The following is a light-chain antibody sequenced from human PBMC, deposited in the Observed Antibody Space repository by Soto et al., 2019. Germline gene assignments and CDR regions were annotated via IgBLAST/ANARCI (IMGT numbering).Light chain of an antibody. V-gene: IGLV3-25*02. CDR3: QSADSSGTYVV. Sequence: SYELTQPPSVSVSPGQTARITCSGDALPKQYAYWYQQKPGQAPVLVIYKDTERPSGIPERFSGSSSGTTATLTISGVQAEDEGDYYCQSADSSGTYVVFGGGTKVTVL. CDR1: ALPKQY. J-gene: IGLJ2*01. CDR2: KDT.